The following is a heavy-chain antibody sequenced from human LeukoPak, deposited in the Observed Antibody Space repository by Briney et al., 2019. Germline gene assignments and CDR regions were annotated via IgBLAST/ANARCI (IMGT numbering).Heavy chain of an antibody. CDR3: ARHVQAGTFHFDY. CDR1: GGSISSYY. V-gene: IGHV4-59*08. Sequence: SETLSLTCTVSGGSISSYYWSWIRQPPGKGLEWIGYIYYSGSTNYNPSLKSRVTISVDTSKNQFSLKLSSVTAADTAVYYCARHVQAGTFHFDYWGQGTLVTVSS. J-gene: IGHJ4*02. CDR2: IYYSGST. D-gene: IGHD1-7*01.